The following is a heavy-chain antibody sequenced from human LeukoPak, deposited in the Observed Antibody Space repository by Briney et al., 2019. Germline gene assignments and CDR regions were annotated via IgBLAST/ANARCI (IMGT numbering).Heavy chain of an antibody. D-gene: IGHD4-17*01. CDR1: GFTASSNY. CDR2: IYSGGST. V-gene: IGHV3-66*01. CDR3: ARDAYGAVPDY. Sequence: GGSLRLSCAASGFTASSNYMSWVRQAPGKGLEWVSVIYSGGSTYYADSVKGRFTISRDNSKNTLYLQMNSLRAEDTAVYYCARDAYGAVPDYWGQGTLVTVSS. J-gene: IGHJ4*02.